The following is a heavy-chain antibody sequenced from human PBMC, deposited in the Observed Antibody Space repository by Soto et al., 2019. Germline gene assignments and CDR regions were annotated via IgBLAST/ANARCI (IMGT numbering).Heavy chain of an antibody. D-gene: IGHD1-26*01. V-gene: IGHV4-59*01. CDR2: IYYSGST. CDR3: ARQNPLLDSGYGMDV. Sequence: SETQSPTWTVAGGSSGSYCWRWILQPPRKGLEWIGYIYYSGSTNYNTTLQSRVTISVDTSKNQFSLKLSSVTAADTAVYYCARQNPLLDSGYGMDVWGQGTTVTVSS. CDR1: GGSSGSYC. J-gene: IGHJ6*02.